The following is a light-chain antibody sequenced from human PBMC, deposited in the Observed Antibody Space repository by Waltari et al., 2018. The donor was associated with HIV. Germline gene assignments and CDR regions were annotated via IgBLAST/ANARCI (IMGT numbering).Light chain of an antibody. CDR2: EVN. V-gene: IGLV2-8*01. Sequence: QSAPTQPPSASGSPGQSVTISCTGTSSDIGGSKYVSWYQQHPGKAPKLIIYEVNKRPSGVPDRFSGSKSGITASLTVSGLQAEDEADYYCFSYAGSRDYVFGTGTKVTVL. CDR1: SSDIGGSKY. CDR3: FSYAGSRDYV. J-gene: IGLJ1*01.